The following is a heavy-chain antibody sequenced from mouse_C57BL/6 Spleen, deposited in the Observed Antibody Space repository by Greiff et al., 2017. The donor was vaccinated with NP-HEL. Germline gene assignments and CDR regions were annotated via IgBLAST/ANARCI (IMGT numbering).Heavy chain of an antibody. CDR3: AREGGYYVNFDV. D-gene: IGHD2-3*01. J-gene: IGHJ1*03. V-gene: IGHV1-42*01. CDR1: GYSFTGYY. CDR2: INPSTGGT. Sequence: EVQLQQSGPELVKPGASVKISCKASGYSFTGYYMNWVKQSPEKSLEWIGEINPSTGGTTYNQKFKAKATLTVDKSSSTAYMQLKSLTSEDSAVYYCAREGGYYVNFDVWGTGTTVTVSS.